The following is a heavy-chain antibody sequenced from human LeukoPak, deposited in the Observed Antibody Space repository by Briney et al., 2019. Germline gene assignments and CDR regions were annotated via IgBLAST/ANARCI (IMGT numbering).Heavy chain of an antibody. CDR1: RFTFSGSA. CDR2: IRRKGNDYAT. D-gene: IGHD3-16*01. V-gene: IGHV3-73*01. CDR3: TRLGGSPPYFDY. Sequence: PGGSLRLSCAASRFTFSGSAMHWVRQASGKGLELVGRIRRKGNDYATAYAASVKGRFTISRDDSKNTAYLQMDSPKTEDTAVYFCTRLGGSPPYFDYWGQGTLVTVSS. J-gene: IGHJ4*02.